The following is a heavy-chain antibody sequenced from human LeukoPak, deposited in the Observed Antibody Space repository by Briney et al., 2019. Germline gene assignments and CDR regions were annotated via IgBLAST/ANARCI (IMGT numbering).Heavy chain of an antibody. CDR3: ARVLGGYSGYGLDY. V-gene: IGHV3-48*04. D-gene: IGHD5-12*01. CDR1: GFTFSSYS. J-gene: IGHJ4*02. Sequence: GGSLRLSCAASGFTFSSYSMNWVRQAPEKGLEWVSYISSSSSTIYYADSVKGRFTISRDNAKNSLYLQMNSLRAEDTAVYYCARVLGGYSGYGLDYWGQGTLVTVSS. CDR2: ISSSSSTI.